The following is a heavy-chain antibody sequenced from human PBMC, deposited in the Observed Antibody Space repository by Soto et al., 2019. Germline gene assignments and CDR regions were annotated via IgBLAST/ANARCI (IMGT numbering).Heavy chain of an antibody. V-gene: IGHV3-23*01. CDR3: AKHLGDTSSGFFRWLDP. Sequence: EVQLLESGGGLEQPGGSLRLSCAASGFTFSSYSMSWVRQAPGKGLEWVSAISGSGGSTYYADSAKGRFSISRDNSKNTLYLQVNSLRAEDTAVYYCAKHLGDTSSGFFRWLDPWGQGTLVTVSS. D-gene: IGHD5-18*01. CDR1: GFTFSSYS. J-gene: IGHJ5*02. CDR2: ISGSGGST.